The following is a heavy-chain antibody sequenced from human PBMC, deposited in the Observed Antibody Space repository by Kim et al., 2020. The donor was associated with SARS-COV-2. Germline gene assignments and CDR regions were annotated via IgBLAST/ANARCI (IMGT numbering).Heavy chain of an antibody. Sequence: SETLSLVCTVSGDSFTDHYWTWIRQPPGKGLEWIGYIHHTGSTRYNPSLQSRVSFSVDTSRNQFSLRLTSVTAADTAVYYCARDASGWYDVWGQGTLVA. V-gene: IGHV4-59*11. J-gene: IGHJ4*02. CDR2: IHHTGST. CDR1: GDSFTDHY. CDR3: ARDASGWYDV. D-gene: IGHD6-13*01.